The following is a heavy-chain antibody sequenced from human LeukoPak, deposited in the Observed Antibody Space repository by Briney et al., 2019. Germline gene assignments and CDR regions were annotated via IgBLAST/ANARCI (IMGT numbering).Heavy chain of an antibody. CDR2: IYSGGGT. D-gene: IGHD1-26*01. V-gene: IGHV3-66*02. Sequence: GGSLRLSCAASGFTVSSNYMSWVRQAPGKGLQWVLVIYSGGGTYYADSVKGRFTISRDNSKNTLYLQMNNVRPEDTAMYYCARDPTYYYFDYWGQGTWSPSPQ. CDR3: ARDPTYYYFDY. J-gene: IGHJ4*02. CDR1: GFTVSSNY.